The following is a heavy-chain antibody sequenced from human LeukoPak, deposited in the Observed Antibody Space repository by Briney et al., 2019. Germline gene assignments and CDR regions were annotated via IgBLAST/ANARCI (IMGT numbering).Heavy chain of an antibody. CDR2: TSYDGSNH. Sequence: GGSLRLSCAASGFSFSNFAMHWVRQAPGKGLEWVALTSYDGSNHFYTDSVKGRFTISRDNSKNMLYLQMDSLGPEDTAIYYCVRDRGTYRPIDYWGQGTLVTVSS. V-gene: IGHV3-30-3*01. D-gene: IGHD1-26*01. CDR3: VRDRGTYRPIDY. CDR1: GFSFSNFA. J-gene: IGHJ4*02.